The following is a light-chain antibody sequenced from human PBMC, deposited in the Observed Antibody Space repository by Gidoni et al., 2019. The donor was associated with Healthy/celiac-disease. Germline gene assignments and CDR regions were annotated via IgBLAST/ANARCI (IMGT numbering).Light chain of an antibody. CDR3: QQSYSTPLFT. J-gene: IGKJ3*01. Sequence: IQLTQSPSSLSASVGDRVTITCRASQSISSYLNWYQQKPGKAPKLLIYAASSLQSGVPSRFSGSGSGTDFTLTISSLQPEDFATYYYQQSYSTPLFTFGPGTKVDIK. CDR2: AAS. V-gene: IGKV1-39*01. CDR1: QSISSY.